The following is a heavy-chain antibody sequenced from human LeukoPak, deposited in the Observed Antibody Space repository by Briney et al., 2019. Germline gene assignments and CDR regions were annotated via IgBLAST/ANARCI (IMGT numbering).Heavy chain of an antibody. J-gene: IGHJ4*02. V-gene: IGHV4-4*02. CDR2: IYHSGGT. Sequence: PSGTLSLTCTVSGDSITNDNWWSWVRQPPGKGLEWIGEIYHSGGTNYNPSLKSRVTISVDKSKNQFSLNVNSLTAEDTAVYYCAKVGSRDGYNGGLDYWGQGTLVTVSS. CDR3: AKVGSRDGYNGGLDY. CDR1: GDSITNDNW. D-gene: IGHD5-24*01.